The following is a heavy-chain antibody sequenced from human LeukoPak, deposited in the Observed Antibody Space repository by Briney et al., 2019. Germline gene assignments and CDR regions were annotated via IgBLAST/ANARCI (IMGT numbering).Heavy chain of an antibody. J-gene: IGHJ4*02. Sequence: GGSLRLSCAASTFTVSSYSIDWVRQAPGKGLEWVSSISSSSSYIYYADSVRGRFTISRDNAKNSLYLQMNSLRAEDTAVYYCARDRRGYDFWSGYDYWGQGTLVTVSS. D-gene: IGHD3-3*01. CDR3: ARDRRGYDFWSGYDY. CDR1: TFTVSSYS. CDR2: ISSSSSYI. V-gene: IGHV3-21*01.